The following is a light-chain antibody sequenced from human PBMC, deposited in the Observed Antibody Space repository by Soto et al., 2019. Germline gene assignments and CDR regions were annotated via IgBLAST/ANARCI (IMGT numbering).Light chain of an antibody. CDR2: DAS. CDR1: QSVSSY. J-gene: IGKJ5*01. CDR3: QQRSNWPPIT. V-gene: IGKV3-11*01. Sequence: EIVLTQSPATLSLSPGEIATLSCRASQSVSSYLAWYQQKPGQAPRLLIYDASNRATGIPARFSGSGSGTDFTLTISSLEPEDFAVYYCQQRSNWPPITFGQGTRLVIK.